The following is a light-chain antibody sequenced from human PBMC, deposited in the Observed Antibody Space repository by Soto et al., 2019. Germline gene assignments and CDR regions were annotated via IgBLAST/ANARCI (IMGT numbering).Light chain of an antibody. V-gene: IGKV2-28*01. J-gene: IGKJ1*01. CDR2: LGS. CDR3: MQALQTPWT. CDR1: QSLLHSNGYNY. Sequence: DLVMTQSPLSLPVTPGEPASISCRSSQSLLHSNGYNYLDWYLQKPGQSPQLLIYLGSNRASGVPDRFSGSGSGTDFTLKISRVEAEAVGVYYCMQALQTPWTFRQGTKVEIK.